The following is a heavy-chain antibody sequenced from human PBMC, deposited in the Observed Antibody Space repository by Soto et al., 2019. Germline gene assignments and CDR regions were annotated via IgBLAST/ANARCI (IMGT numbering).Heavy chain of an antibody. D-gene: IGHD2-2*01. CDR3: ARVGDIVVVRLANWFDP. V-gene: IGHV1-18*01. CDR2: ISAYNGNT. Sequence: ASVKVSCKASGYTFTSYGISWVRQAPGQGLEWMGWISAYNGNTNYAQKLQGRVTMTTDTSTSTAYMELRSLRSDDTAVYYCARVGDIVVVRLANWFDPWGQGTLVTVSS. J-gene: IGHJ5*02. CDR1: GYTFTSYG.